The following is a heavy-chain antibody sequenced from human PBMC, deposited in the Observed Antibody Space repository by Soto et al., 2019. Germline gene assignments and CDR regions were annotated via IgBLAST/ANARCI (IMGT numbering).Heavy chain of an antibody. CDR2: FYPSGRT. D-gene: IGHD3-16*02. CDR1: GASISDYC. J-gene: IGHJ3*01. CDR3: WRSWSLSTQRNV. Sequence: KSSETVSLTCTVSGASISDYCWSWIRQSPGKGLDWIGYFYPSGRTDYNPSLKRRVTISVDTSKNQFSLELNCLTAADTAVYYCWRSWSLSTQRNVWRRGPMVTASS. V-gene: IGHV4-59*01.